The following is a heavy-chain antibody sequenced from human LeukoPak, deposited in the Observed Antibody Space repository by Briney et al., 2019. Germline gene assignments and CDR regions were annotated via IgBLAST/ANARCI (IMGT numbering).Heavy chain of an antibody. CDR2: INQDGSEK. CDR3: ASSSTGFFDY. CDR1: GFTFSSYW. D-gene: IGHD5/OR15-5a*01. Sequence: GGSLRLSCAASGFTFSSYWMSWVRQAPGKGLEWVASINQDGSEKYYVDSVKGRFTISRDNTKNSLYLQMNSLRAEDTAVYYCASSSTGFFDYWGQGTLVIVSS. V-gene: IGHV3-7*05. J-gene: IGHJ4*02.